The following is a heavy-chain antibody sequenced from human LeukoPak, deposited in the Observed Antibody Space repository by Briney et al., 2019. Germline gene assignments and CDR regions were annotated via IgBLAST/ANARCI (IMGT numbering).Heavy chain of an antibody. V-gene: IGHV4-34*01. D-gene: IGHD3-10*01. Sequence: SETLSLTCAVYGGSFSGYYWSWIRQPPGKGLEWIGEINHSGSTNYNPSLKSRVTISVDTSNNQFSLKLSSVTAADTAVYYCASYPPRGGTSNWFDPWGQGTLVTVSS. CDR3: ASYPPRGGTSNWFDP. J-gene: IGHJ5*02. CDR1: GGSFSGYY. CDR2: INHSGST.